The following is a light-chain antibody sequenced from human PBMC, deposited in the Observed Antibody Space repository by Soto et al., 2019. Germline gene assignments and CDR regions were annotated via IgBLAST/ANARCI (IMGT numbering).Light chain of an antibody. Sequence: SYELTQSPSVSVSPGQTVTITCSGDGLGETYACWYQQKPGQSPVLVIYQDDQRPSGIPERFSGSNSGNTATLTISGTQAMDEANYFCQAWDSTTVLFGGRTKLTVL. CDR2: QDD. V-gene: IGLV3-1*01. J-gene: IGLJ2*01. CDR1: GLGETY. CDR3: QAWDSTTVL.